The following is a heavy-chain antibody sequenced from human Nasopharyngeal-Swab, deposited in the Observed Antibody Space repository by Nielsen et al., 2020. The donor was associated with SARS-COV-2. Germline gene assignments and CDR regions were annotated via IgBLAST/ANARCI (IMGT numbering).Heavy chain of an antibody. CDR3: ARDLGSSSSDYGMDV. J-gene: IGHJ6*02. CDR1: GFTFSDYY. D-gene: IGHD6-6*01. Sequence: GESLKISCVASGFTFSDYYMNWIRQAPGKGLEWVSFIGNSGSTIFYAGSVKGRFTISRDNAKNSLYLQMNSLSADDTAIYYCARDLGSSSSDYGMDVWGQGTTVTVSS. V-gene: IGHV3-11*04. CDR2: IGNSGSTI.